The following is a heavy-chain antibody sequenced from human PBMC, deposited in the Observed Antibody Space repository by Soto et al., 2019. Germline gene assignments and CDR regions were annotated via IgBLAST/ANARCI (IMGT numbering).Heavy chain of an antibody. J-gene: IGHJ3*01. Sequence: QVQLVQSGAEVKKPGSSVKVSCKASGGTFSSYAISWVRQAPGQGLEWMGGIIAILGKANYAEKFQGRVTITADESTSTAYMELSSLRSEDTAVYYCARERGGAIIVGVTGTFDAWGQGTLVTVSS. CDR3: ARERGGAIIVGVTGTFDA. V-gene: IGHV1-69*01. D-gene: IGHD3-22*01. CDR2: IIAILGKA. CDR1: GGTFSSYA.